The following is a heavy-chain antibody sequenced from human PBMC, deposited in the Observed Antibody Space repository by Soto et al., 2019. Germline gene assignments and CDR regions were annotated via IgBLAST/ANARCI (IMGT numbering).Heavy chain of an antibody. CDR1: GFTFRSYV. CDR2: TSYDGSNK. D-gene: IGHD3-16*01. CDR3: ARWGTTGGLDV. J-gene: IGHJ4*02. V-gene: IGHV3-30*19. Sequence: QVQLVESGGGVVQPGTSLRLSCVGSGFTFRSYVIHWVRQAPGKGLAWVALTSYDGSNKYFDDYVKGRFTISRDNTRNTVDLQMDSLKLEDTALYYCARWGTTGGLDVWGQGTRVSVSS.